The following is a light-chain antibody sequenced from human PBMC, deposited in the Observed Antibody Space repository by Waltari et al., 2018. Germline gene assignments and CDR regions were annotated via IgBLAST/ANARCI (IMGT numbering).Light chain of an antibody. CDR3: CSYSGTNSNYV. Sequence: QSALTQPPSASGSPGQSVTISCTGTSSDVGGFDYVSWYQQHPGKAPKLIIYDVTKRPSGVPDRLSCSKSANTASLTVSGLLAEDEADYYCCSYSGTNSNYVFGTGTKVTVL. V-gene: IGLV2-8*01. J-gene: IGLJ1*01. CDR2: DVT. CDR1: SSDVGGFDY.